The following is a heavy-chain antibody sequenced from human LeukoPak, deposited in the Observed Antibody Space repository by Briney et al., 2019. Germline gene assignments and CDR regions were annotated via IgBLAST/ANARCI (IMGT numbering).Heavy chain of an antibody. V-gene: IGHV3-73*01. Sequence: GGPLRLSCTASRFTFRGSHKHWVRQSSGKGLEWVGRFRSKANRYAPAYAASVIGRFTISRDVSKNTAYVQMNNLKTLETAVYYCTRPQYSYGHGFDCCGEGSLVGDSS. CDR2: FRSKANRYAP. J-gene: IGHJ4*02. D-gene: IGHD5-18*01. CDR3: TRPQYSYGHGFDC. CDR1: RFTFRGSH.